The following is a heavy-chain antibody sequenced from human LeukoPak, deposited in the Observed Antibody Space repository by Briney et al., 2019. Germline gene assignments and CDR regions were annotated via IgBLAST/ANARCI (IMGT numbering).Heavy chain of an antibody. D-gene: IGHD2-2*01. V-gene: IGHV3-23*01. CDR2: ISGSGGST. CDR3: AKDPHCSSTSCLDYYGMDV. Sequence: GGSLRLSCAASGFTFSSYAMSWVRRAPGKGLEWVSAISGSGGSTYYADSVKGRFTISRDNSKNTLYLQMNSLRAEDTAVYYCAKDPHCSSTSCLDYYGMDVWGQGTTVTVSS. J-gene: IGHJ6*02. CDR1: GFTFSSYA.